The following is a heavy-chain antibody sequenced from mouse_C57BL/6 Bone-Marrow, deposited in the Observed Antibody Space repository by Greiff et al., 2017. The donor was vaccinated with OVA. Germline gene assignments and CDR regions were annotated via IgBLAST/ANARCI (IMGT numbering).Heavy chain of an antibody. CDR1: GFTFSSYA. V-gene: IGHV5-4*03. Sequence: EVMLVESGGGLVKPGGSLKLSCAASGFTFSSYAMSWVRQTPEKRLEWVATISDGGSYTYYPDNVKGRFTISRDNAKNNLYLQMSHLKSEDTAMYYCARYYKAYWGQGTLVTVSA. D-gene: IGHD2-12*01. CDR2: ISDGGSYT. CDR3: ARYYKAY. J-gene: IGHJ3*01.